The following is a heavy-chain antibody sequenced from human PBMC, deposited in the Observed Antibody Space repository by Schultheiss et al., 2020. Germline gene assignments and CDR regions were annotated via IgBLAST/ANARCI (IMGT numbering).Heavy chain of an antibody. CDR1: GGTFSSYA. CDR2: IIPIFGTA. V-gene: IGHV1-69*13. Sequence: SVKVSCKASGGTFSSYAISWVRQAPGQGLEWMGGIIPIFGTANYAQKFQDRVTITADESTSTAYMELSRLRSDDTAVYYCARQSYSSSSLGYWGQGTLVTVSS. CDR3: ARQSYSSSSLGY. D-gene: IGHD6-6*01. J-gene: IGHJ4*02.